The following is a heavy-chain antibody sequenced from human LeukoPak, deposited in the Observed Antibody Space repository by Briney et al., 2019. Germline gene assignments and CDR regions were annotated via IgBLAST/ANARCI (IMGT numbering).Heavy chain of an antibody. CDR2: IYYSGRT. Sequence: SQTLSLTCTVSGGSISSGGYYWSWIRQHPGKGLEWIGYIYYSGRTYYNPSLKSRLTISVDTSKNYFSLKLSSVTAADTAVYYCARVLGYCSSSSCYGWFDPWGQGTLVTVSS. D-gene: IGHD2-2*01. J-gene: IGHJ5*02. CDR1: GGSISSGGYY. CDR3: ARVLGYCSSSSCYGWFDP. V-gene: IGHV4-31*03.